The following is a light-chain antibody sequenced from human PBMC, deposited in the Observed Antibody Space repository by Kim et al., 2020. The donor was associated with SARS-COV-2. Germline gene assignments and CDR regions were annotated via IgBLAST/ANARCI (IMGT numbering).Light chain of an antibody. J-gene: IGLJ1*01. CDR3: QAWDSSQGF. Sequence: SYELTQPPSVSVSPGQTASITCSGDKLGDKYACWYQQKPGQSPVLVIYQDSKRPSGIPERFSGSNSGNTATLTISGTQALDEADYYCQAWDSSQGFFGTG. V-gene: IGLV3-1*01. CDR1: KLGDKY. CDR2: QDS.